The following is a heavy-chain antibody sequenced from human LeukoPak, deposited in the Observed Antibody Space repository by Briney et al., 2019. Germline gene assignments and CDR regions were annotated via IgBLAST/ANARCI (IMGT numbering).Heavy chain of an antibody. J-gene: IGHJ4*02. CDR1: GFSFSSSW. Sequence: GGSLRLSCTASGFSFSSSWMSWVRQAPGKGLEWVSHIISSAASTDYADSVKGRFTISRDNSKNTLYLQMTSLRAENTAVYYCAKSAPSKYWGQGTLVTVSS. CDR2: IISSAAST. D-gene: IGHD4-11*01. CDR3: AKSAPSKY. V-gene: IGHV3-23*01.